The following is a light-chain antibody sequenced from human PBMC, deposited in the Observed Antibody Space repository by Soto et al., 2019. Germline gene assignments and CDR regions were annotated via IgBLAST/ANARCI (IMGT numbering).Light chain of an antibody. V-gene: IGLV2-14*01. J-gene: IGLJ1*01. Sequence: QSALTQPASVSGSPGQSITISCTGTISDFVVYNYVSWYQQHPGKAPKLMIYGVSNRPSGVSNRFSGSKSGNTASLTISGLQADDEADYYCSSHTISSALQVFGTGTKVTLL. CDR2: GVS. CDR1: ISDFVVYNY. CDR3: SSHTISSALQV.